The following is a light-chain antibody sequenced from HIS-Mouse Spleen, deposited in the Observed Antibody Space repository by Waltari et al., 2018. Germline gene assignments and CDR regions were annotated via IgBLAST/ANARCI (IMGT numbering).Light chain of an antibody. CDR2: EGS. V-gene: IGLV2-23*01. Sequence: QSALTQPASVPGSPGPSLTIPWPGTSSDVCSYNLVSRYQQHPGKAPKLMIYEGSKRPSGVSNRFSGSKSGNTASLTISGLQAEDEADYYCCSYAGSSTWVFGGGTKLTVL. J-gene: IGLJ3*02. CDR1: SSDVCSYNL. CDR3: CSYAGSSTWV.